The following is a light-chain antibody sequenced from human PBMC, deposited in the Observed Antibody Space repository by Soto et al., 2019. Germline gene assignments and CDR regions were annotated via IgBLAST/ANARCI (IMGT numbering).Light chain of an antibody. CDR3: QQYYTTPIT. CDR2: DAS. Sequence: EIVLTQSPATLSLSPGNRATLSCRASQSVSSYLAWYQQKPGQAPRLLIYDASKRATGIPARFSGSGSGTDFTLTISSLEPEDFAVYFCQQYYTTPITFGQGTRLEIK. V-gene: IGKV3-11*01. CDR1: QSVSSY. J-gene: IGKJ5*01.